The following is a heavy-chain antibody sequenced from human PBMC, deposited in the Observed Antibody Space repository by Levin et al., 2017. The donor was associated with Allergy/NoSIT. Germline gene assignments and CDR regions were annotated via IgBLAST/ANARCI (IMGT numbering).Heavy chain of an antibody. V-gene: IGHV3-7*04. CDR2: IKQDGSEK. D-gene: IGHD2-8*01. Sequence: GESLKISCAASGFTFSSYWMSWVRQAPGKGLEWVANIKQDGSEKYYVDSVKGRFTISRDNAKNSLYLQMNSLRAEDTALFYCARDRGMRQSDSWGQGTLVTVSS. J-gene: IGHJ4*02. CDR3: ARDRGMRQSDS. CDR1: GFTFSSYW.